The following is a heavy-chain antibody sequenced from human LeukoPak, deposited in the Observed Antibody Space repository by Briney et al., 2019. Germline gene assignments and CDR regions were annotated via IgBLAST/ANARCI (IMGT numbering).Heavy chain of an antibody. CDR2: ISGSGGST. D-gene: IGHD2-2*02. Sequence: PGGSLRLSCAASGFTFSSYAMSWVRQAPGKGLEWVSAISGSGGSTYYADSVKGRFTISRDNSKNTLYLQMNSLRAEDTAVYYCAKDQEHCSSTSCYTIHYYYGMDVWGQGTTVTVSS. CDR1: GFTFSSYA. CDR3: AKDQEHCSSTSCYTIHYYYGMDV. V-gene: IGHV3-23*01. J-gene: IGHJ6*02.